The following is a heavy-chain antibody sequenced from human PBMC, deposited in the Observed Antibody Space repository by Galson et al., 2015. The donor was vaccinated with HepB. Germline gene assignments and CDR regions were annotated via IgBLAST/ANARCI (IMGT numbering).Heavy chain of an antibody. CDR2: IYSGGST. J-gene: IGHJ3*02. D-gene: IGHD1-26*01. Sequence: SLRLSCAASGFTFSSYAMSWVRQAPGKGLEWVSVIYSGGSTYYADSVKGRFTISRHNSKNTLYLQMNSLRAEDTAVYYCARGAGRLLDAFDIWGQGTMVTVSS. CDR3: ARGAGRLLDAFDI. CDR1: GFTFSSYA. V-gene: IGHV3-53*04.